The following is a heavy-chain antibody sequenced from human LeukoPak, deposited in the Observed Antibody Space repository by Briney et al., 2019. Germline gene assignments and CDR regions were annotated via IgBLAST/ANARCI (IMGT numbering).Heavy chain of an antibody. J-gene: IGHJ4*02. V-gene: IGHV3-23*01. CDR1: GFTFTSYS. CDR3: ARKAQYNGHYPLDY. CDR2: TSDRGDYT. Sequence: GGSLRLSCAASGFTFTSYSMSWVRQAPGKGLEWVSGTSDRGDYTYYADSVKGRFTISRDSSKNTLFLQMNSLRAEDTALYFCARKAQYNGHYPLDYWGQGTQVTVSS. D-gene: IGHD1-7*01.